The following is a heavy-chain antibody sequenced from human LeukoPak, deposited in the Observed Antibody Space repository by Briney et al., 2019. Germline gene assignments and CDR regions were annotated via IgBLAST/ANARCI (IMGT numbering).Heavy chain of an antibody. CDR3: ARDHYCSGGSCDRFDP. J-gene: IGHJ5*02. Sequence: DSVKTHCNAPGYNLNRHYMHRGRQAPRQRPEWIGLIKPNSGGTNYAQKFQGRVTMTRDTSISTAYMELSRLRSDDTAVYYCARDHYCSGGSCDRFDPWGQGTLVTASS. CDR2: IKPNSGGT. CDR1: GYNLNRHY. V-gene: IGHV1-2*02. D-gene: IGHD2-15*01.